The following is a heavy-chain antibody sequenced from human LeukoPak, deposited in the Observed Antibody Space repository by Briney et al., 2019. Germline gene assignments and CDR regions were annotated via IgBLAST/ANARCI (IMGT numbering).Heavy chain of an antibody. Sequence: SETLSLTCTVPGGSISSYYWSWIRQPAGKGLEWIGRIYTSGSTNYNPSLKSRVTMSVDTSKNQFSLKLSSVTAADTAVYYCARNGYMVRGVKYYYYYMDVWGKGTTVTVSS. J-gene: IGHJ6*03. V-gene: IGHV4-4*07. CDR1: GGSISSYY. CDR3: ARNGYMVRGVKYYYYYMDV. CDR2: IYTSGST. D-gene: IGHD3-10*01.